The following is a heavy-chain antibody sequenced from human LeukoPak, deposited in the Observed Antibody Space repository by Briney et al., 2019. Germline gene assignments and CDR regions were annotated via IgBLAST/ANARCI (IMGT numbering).Heavy chain of an antibody. J-gene: IGHJ4*02. CDR3: ARGLTMVRGVIRN. CDR2: INHSGST. V-gene: IGHV4-34*01. D-gene: IGHD3-10*01. CDR1: GGSFSGYY. Sequence: SETLSLTCAVYGGSFSGYYWSWTRQPPGKGLEWIGEINHSGSTNYNPSLKSRVTISVDTSKNQFSLKLSSVTAADTAVYYCARGLTMVRGVIRNWGQGTLVTVSS.